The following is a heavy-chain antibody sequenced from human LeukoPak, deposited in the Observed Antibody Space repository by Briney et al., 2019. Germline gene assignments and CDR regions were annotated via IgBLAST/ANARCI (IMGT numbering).Heavy chain of an antibody. D-gene: IGHD6-13*01. Sequence: GGSLRLSCAASGFTVSDNYMSWARQAPGKGLEWVSVMYSRGDTYYADSVKGRFTFSRDISKNMLYLQMNGLRPEDTAMYYCARDAPQVPAAGVLASWGQGTLVTVSS. CDR1: GFTVSDNY. CDR2: MYSRGDT. V-gene: IGHV3-53*01. CDR3: ARDAPQVPAAGVLAS. J-gene: IGHJ5*02.